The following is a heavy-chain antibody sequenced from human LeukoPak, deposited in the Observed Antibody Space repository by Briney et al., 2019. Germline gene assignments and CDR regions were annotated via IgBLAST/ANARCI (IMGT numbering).Heavy chain of an antibody. CDR3: ARGFASSWYYFDY. CDR2: IYNSGST. Sequence: SETLSLTCTVSGGSISNFYWSWIRQSPGERLEWMGYIYNSGSTNYNPSLKSRVTISVDTSKNQFSLKLSSVTAADTAMYYCARGFASSWYYFDYWGQGTLVTVSS. D-gene: IGHD6-13*01. J-gene: IGHJ4*02. V-gene: IGHV4-59*01. CDR1: GGSISNFY.